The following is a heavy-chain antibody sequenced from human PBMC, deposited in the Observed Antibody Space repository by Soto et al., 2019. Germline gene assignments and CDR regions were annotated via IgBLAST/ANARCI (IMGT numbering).Heavy chain of an antibody. D-gene: IGHD3-10*01. J-gene: IGHJ4*02. CDR3: AREEYYYGSGAFFDY. V-gene: IGHV1-69*08. CDR1: GGTFSSYT. CDR2: IIPILGIA. Sequence: QVQLVQSGAEVKKPGSSVKVSCKASGGTFSSYTISWVRQAPGQGLEWMGRIIPILGIANYAQRFQGRVTITADKSTSTAYIALSSLRSEDTAVYYGAREEYYYGSGAFFDYWCQGTLLTVSS.